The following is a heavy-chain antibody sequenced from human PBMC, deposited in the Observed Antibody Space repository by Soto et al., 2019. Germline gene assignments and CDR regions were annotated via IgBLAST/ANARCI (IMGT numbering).Heavy chain of an antibody. CDR1: GGSFSGYQ. D-gene: IGHD3-10*01. CDR3: ARGLILWLGELSRRGGYYYYMDV. Sequence: QVQLQQWGAGRLKPSETLSLTCAVYGGSFSGYQWSWIRQTPGKGLEWIWAINDSGDINYNPSLKSRVTILVYSPKKQISLRLISVTAADTAVYYCARGLILWLGELSRRGGYYYYMDVLGKGTTVTVSS. V-gene: IGHV4-34*01. J-gene: IGHJ6*03. CDR2: INDSGDI.